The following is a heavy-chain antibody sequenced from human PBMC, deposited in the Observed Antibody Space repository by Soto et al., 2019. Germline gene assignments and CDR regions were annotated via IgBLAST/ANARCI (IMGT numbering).Heavy chain of an antibody. CDR3: ATSVGIAPTGEDGMDV. V-gene: IGHV1-69*13. CDR2: IIPILTTP. CDR1: GGTFSIYG. Sequence: SVKVSFKASGGTFSIYGFSWLRQAPGQGPEWIGGIIPILTTPNYAQKFQGRVTIVADESTTTVYMELSSLKFEDTAVYYCATSVGIAPTGEDGMDVWGQGTSVTVSS. D-gene: IGHD2-8*02. J-gene: IGHJ6*02.